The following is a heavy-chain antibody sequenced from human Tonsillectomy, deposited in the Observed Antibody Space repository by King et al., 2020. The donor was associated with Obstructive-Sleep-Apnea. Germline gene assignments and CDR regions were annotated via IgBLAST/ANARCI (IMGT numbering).Heavy chain of an antibody. D-gene: IGHD1-26*01. CDR2: ISYDGADK. CDR3: ARDLQGGSFYFDY. J-gene: IGHJ4*02. V-gene: IGHV3-30*03. Sequence: VQLVESGGGVVQPGRSLRLSCAASGFTFINYGFHWVRHAPGKGLEWVAFISYDGADKYFADSVKGRFTISRDNSKNTLYLQMNSLRTEDTALYYCARDLQGGSFYFDYWGQGTLVTVSS. CDR1: GFTFINYG.